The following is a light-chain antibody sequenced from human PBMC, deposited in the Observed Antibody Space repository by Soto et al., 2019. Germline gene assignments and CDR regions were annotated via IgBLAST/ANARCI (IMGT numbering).Light chain of an antibody. J-gene: IGKJ4*01. Sequence: DIQMTQSPSSLSASVGDRVTITCQASQNINNYLNWYQQKPGRAPKLLIYDASNLEAGVPSRFSGSGSGTDFTLTISSLQPEDVATYYCQKYNSAPLTFGGGTRWIS. CDR1: QNINNY. V-gene: IGKV1-27*01. CDR2: DAS. CDR3: QKYNSAPLT.